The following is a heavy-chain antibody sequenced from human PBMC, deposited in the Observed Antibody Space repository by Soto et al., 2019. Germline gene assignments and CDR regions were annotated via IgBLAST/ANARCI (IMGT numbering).Heavy chain of an antibody. D-gene: IGHD3-10*01. Sequence: QVQLVESGGGVVQPGRSLRLSCAASGFTFSSYAMHWVRQAPGKGLEWVAVISYDGSNKYYADSVKGRFTISRDNSKNPLYLQMNSLRAEDTAVYYCARAGRWLQSSPDYWGQGTLVTVSS. J-gene: IGHJ4*02. V-gene: IGHV3-30-3*01. CDR2: ISYDGSNK. CDR3: ARAGRWLQSSPDY. CDR1: GFTFSSYA.